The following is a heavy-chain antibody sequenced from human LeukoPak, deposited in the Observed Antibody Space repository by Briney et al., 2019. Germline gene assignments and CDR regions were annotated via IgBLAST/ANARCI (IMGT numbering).Heavy chain of an antibody. CDR2: IKSKTDGGTT. V-gene: IGHV3-15*01. D-gene: IGHD3-10*01. CDR1: GFTFSNAW. Sequence: GGSLRLSCAASGFTFSNAWMSWVRQAPGKGLEWVGRIKSKTDGGTTDYAAPVKGRFTISRDDSKNTLYLQMNSLKTEDTAVYYCTTVPRQVRGAWPQIVFWGQGTLVTVSS. J-gene: IGHJ4*02. CDR3: TTVPRQVRGAWPQIVF.